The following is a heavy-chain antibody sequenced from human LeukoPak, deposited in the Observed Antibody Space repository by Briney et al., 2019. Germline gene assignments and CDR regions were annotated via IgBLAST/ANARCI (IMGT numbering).Heavy chain of an antibody. J-gene: IGHJ4*02. V-gene: IGHV3-23*01. CDR3: AQVGGWGTMVTTPNY. Sequence: PGGSLRLSCAASGFTFSSYAMSWVRQAPGKGPEWVSAISGSGGSTSCADSVKGRFTISRDNSKNTLWMQMNSLRVEDTAIYYCAQVGGWGTMVTTPNYWGQGTLVTVSS. CDR1: GFTFSSYA. CDR2: ISGSGGST. D-gene: IGHD4-17*01.